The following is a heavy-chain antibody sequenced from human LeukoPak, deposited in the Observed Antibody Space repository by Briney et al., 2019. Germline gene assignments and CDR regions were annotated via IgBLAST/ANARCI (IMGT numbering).Heavy chain of an antibody. D-gene: IGHD4-23*01. J-gene: IGHJ5*02. CDR1: GGSFSGYY. V-gene: IGHV4-34*01. CDR2: INHSGST. Sequence: SETLSLTCAVYGGSFSGYYWSWIRQPPGKGLEWIGEINHSGSTNYNPSLKSRVTISVDTSKNQFSLKLSSVTAADTAVYYCARLPGRLRWYWFDPWGQGTLVTVSS. CDR3: ARLPGRLRWYWFDP.